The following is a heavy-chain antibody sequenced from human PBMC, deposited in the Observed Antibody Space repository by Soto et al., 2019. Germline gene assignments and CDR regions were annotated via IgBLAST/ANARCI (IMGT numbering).Heavy chain of an antibody. CDR1: GLTFSKYW. V-gene: IGHV3-7*03. Sequence: EVQLVESGGGLVQPGGSLRLSCAASGLTFSKYWMTWVRQAPGKGLAWVANIKHDGSEQYYVGSVKGRFAISRDNATNAQFLQMNSLRAEDTAVYDGASGPGSPGYHGLDVWGQGTTVTVSS. CDR3: ASGPGSPGYHGLDV. J-gene: IGHJ6*02. D-gene: IGHD5-12*01. CDR2: IKHDGSEQ.